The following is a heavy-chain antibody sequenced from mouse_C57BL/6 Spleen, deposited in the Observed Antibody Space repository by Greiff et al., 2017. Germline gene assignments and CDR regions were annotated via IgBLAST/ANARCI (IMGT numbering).Heavy chain of an antibody. CDR3: ARDYGSNFDY. D-gene: IGHD1-1*01. Sequence: EVQLQQSGPELVKPGASVKISCKASGYTFTDYYMNWVKQSHGESLEWIGDINPNNGGTSYNQKFKGKATLTVDKSSSTAYMELRSRTSEDSAVYYCARDYGSNFDYWGQGTTLTVSS. V-gene: IGHV1-26*01. J-gene: IGHJ2*01. CDR1: GYTFTDYY. CDR2: INPNNGGT.